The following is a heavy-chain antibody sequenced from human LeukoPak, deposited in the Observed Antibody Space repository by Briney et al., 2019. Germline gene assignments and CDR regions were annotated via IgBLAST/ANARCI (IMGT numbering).Heavy chain of an antibody. J-gene: IGHJ4*02. CDR1: GGTFSSYA. D-gene: IGHD5-18*01. V-gene: IGHV1-69*05. CDR3: ASCRGIQLWLPDY. CDR2: IIPIFGTA. Sequence: ASVKVSCKASGGTFSSYAISWVRQAPGQGLEWMGGIIPIFGTANYAQKFQGRVTITTDESTSTAYMELSSLRSEDTAVYYCASCRGIQLWLPDYWGQGTLVTASS.